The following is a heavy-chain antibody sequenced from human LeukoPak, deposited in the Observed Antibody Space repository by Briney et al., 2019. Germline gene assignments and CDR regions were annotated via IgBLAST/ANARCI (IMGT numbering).Heavy chain of an antibody. J-gene: IGHJ6*02. CDR3: TRDVVVVVPAAPYGMDV. D-gene: IGHD2-2*01. CDR2: IRSKAYGGTT. CDR1: GFTFGDYA. V-gene: IGHV3-49*03. Sequence: GGSLRLSCTAYGFTFGDYAMSWFRQAPGKGLEWVDFIRSKAYGGTTEYAASVKGRFTISRDDSKSIAYLQMNSLKTEDTAVYYCTRDVVVVVPAAPYGMDVWGQGTTVTVSS.